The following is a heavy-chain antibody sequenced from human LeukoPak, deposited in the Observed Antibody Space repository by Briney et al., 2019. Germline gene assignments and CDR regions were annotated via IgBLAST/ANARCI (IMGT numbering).Heavy chain of an antibody. CDR2: IDPSGGST. CDR1: GYTFTSYY. Sequence: ASVKVSCKASGYTFTSYYIHWVRQAPGQGLEWMGIIDPSGGSTHYAQKFQGRVTVTRDTSTSPVNMELRSLTSEDTAVYYCARAQYFDWVSSLDYWGQGTLVTVSS. D-gene: IGHD3-9*01. J-gene: IGHJ4*02. V-gene: IGHV1-46*01. CDR3: ARAQYFDWVSSLDY.